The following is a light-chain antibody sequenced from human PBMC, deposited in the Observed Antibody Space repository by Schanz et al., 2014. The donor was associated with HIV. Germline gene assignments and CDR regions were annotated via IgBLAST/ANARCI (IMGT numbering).Light chain of an antibody. J-gene: IGLJ1*01. CDR2: EGS. Sequence: QSVLTQPASVSGSPGQSITISCTGTSSDIGAYDFVSWYQQHPGKAPKLIIYEGSKRPLGVSNRFSGSKSGNTASLTISGLQAEDEADYYCCSYAITTYVFGTGTKLTVL. V-gene: IGLV2-23*01. CDR3: CSYAITTYV. CDR1: SSDIGAYDF.